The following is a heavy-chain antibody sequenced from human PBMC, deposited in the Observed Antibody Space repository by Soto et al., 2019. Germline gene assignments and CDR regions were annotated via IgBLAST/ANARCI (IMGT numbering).Heavy chain of an antibody. J-gene: IGHJ4*02. Sequence: GGSLRLSCAASGFTFSSYAMSWVRQAPGKGLEWVSAISGSGGSTYYADSVKGRFTIFRDNSKNTLYLQMNSLRAEDTAVYYCAKRGIMITFGGVIGYWGQGTLVTVSS. V-gene: IGHV3-23*01. CDR2: ISGSGGST. CDR3: AKRGIMITFGGVIGY. D-gene: IGHD3-16*02. CDR1: GFTFSSYA.